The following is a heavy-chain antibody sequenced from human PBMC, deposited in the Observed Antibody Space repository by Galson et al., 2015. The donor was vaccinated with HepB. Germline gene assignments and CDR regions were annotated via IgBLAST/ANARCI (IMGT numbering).Heavy chain of an antibody. CDR3: ARTNRGMTTVYWFDP. CDR1: GYTFTSYG. J-gene: IGHJ5*02. V-gene: IGHV1-18*01. D-gene: IGHD4-17*01. CDR2: ISAYNGNT. Sequence: SVKVSCKASGYTFTSYGISWVRQAPGQGLEWMGWISAYNGNTNYARKLQGRVTVTTDTSTSTAYMELRSLRSDDTAVYYCARTNRGMTTVYWFDPWCQGALVTVSS.